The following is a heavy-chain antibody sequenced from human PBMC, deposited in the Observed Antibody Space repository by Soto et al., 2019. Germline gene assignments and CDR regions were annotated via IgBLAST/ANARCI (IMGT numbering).Heavy chain of an antibody. D-gene: IGHD6-13*01. Sequence: SETHSLTCTVSGGNISSDYWSWIRQPAGKGLEWIGRIYTSENTHYNPSLRSRVSMSLDTSKNQLSLNLSSVTAADTAVYYCARGVGRSSWTSFDSWGQGTLVTVSS. V-gene: IGHV4-4*07. CDR1: GGNISSDY. J-gene: IGHJ4*02. CDR3: ARGVGRSSWTSFDS. CDR2: IYTSENT.